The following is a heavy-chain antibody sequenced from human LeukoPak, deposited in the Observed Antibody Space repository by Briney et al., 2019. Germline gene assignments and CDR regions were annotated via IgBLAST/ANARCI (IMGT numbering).Heavy chain of an antibody. Sequence: PGGSLRLSCAASGFTFSDYYMSWIRQAPGKGLEWVSLIYSGGTTYYADSVKGRFTISRDNSKNTLYLQMNSLRAEDTAVYYCARRAGGYSHPYDYWGQGILVTVSS. V-gene: IGHV3-53*01. CDR2: IYSGGTT. J-gene: IGHJ4*02. CDR1: GFTFSDYY. D-gene: IGHD4-23*01. CDR3: ARRAGGYSHPYDY.